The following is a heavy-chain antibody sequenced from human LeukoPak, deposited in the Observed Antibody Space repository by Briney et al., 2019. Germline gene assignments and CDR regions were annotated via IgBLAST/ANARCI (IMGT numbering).Heavy chain of an antibody. CDR3: ARVVVPAAISYYYYYYMDV. J-gene: IGHJ6*03. V-gene: IGHV5-51*01. CDR2: IYPGDSDT. CDR1: GYSFTSYW. D-gene: IGHD2-2*02. Sequence: GESLKISCKGSGYSFTSYWIGWVRQMPGKGLEWMGIIYPGDSDTRYSPSFQGQVTLSADKSISTAYLQWSSLKASDTAMYYCARVVVPAAISYYYYYYMDVWGKGTTVTVSS.